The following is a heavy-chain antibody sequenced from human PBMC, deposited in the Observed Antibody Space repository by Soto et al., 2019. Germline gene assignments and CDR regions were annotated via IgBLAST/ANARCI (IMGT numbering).Heavy chain of an antibody. J-gene: IGHJ4*02. CDR1: GFTVSRKC. D-gene: IGHD3-22*01. CDR3: ARDTSFDESSAYFDH. Sequence: PGGSLRLSCAASGFTVSRKCMRCVRQAPGKGLVWVANINQDGSEKHYVDSVKGRFTISRDNAKNSLYMQLTSLRVEDTAIYYCARDTSFDESSAYFDHWGQGILLTVSS. CDR2: INQDGSEK. V-gene: IGHV3-7*01.